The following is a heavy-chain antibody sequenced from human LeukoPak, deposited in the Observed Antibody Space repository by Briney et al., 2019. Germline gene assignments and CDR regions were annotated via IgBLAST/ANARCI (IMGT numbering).Heavy chain of an antibody. D-gene: IGHD3-3*01. V-gene: IGHV4-59*08. Sequence: PSETLSLTCTVSGGSISSYYWSWIRQPPGKGLEWIGYIHYSGSTNYNPSLKSRVTISVDTSKNQFSLKLSSVTAADTAVYYCARLGPYSYYDFWSGYYTPRGGYLDYWGQGTLVTVSS. J-gene: IGHJ4*02. CDR3: ARLGPYSYYDFWSGYYTPRGGYLDY. CDR2: IHYSGST. CDR1: GGSISSYY.